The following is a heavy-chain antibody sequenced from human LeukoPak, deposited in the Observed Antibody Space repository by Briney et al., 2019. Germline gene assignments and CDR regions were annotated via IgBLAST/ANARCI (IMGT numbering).Heavy chain of an antibody. Sequence: PSQTLSLTCTVSGASIGGYHWSCIRQPPGKGLEWIWYIYNNGNTNNPSLNSPVTTSPGTSKNQFSLKLSSVAAADAAVYYCARGAGRCGGDCYFSDYWGQGTLVTVCS. J-gene: IGHJ4*02. CDR3: ARGAGRCGGDCYFSDY. CDR2: IYNNGNT. CDR1: GASIGGYH. V-gene: IGHV4-59*01. D-gene: IGHD2-21*02.